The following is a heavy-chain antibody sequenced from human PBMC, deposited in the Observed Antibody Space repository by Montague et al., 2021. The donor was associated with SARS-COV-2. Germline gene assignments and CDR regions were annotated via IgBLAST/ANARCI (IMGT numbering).Heavy chain of an antibody. J-gene: IGHJ4*02. Sequence: SLRLSCAASGFAVGGNYMNWVRQAPGKGLEWVSIIYIGGSSYYSDSVRGRFTISRDNSKNTLYLQMNSLRAEDTAVYYCAREADYGSETYSLDYWGQGALVTVSS. CDR2: IYIGGSS. V-gene: IGHV3-53*01. CDR1: GFAVGGNY. CDR3: AREADYGSETYSLDY. D-gene: IGHD3-10*01.